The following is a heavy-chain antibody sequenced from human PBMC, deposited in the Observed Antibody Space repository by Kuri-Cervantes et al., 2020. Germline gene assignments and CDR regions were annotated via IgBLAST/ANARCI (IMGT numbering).Heavy chain of an antibody. J-gene: IGHJ3*02. CDR2: IYYSGTT. D-gene: IGHD6-13*01. Sequence: GSLRLSCTVSGAPIISDFWSWIRQPPGKRLEWIAQIYYSGTTKYNPSLNSRVTISLDTSKNQFSLRLSSVTAADTAVYYCATSSRNAFDIWGQGTMVTVSS. V-gene: IGHV4-59*01. CDR1: GAPIISDF. CDR3: ATSSRNAFDI.